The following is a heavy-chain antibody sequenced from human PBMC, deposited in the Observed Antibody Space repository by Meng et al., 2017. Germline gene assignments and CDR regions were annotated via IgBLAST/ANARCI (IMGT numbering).Heavy chain of an antibody. V-gene: IGHV5-51*01. J-gene: IGHJ5*02. CDR1: GYSFTSYW. CDR3: ARHGQMATIPNWFDP. CDR2: IYPGDSDT. Sequence: GGSLRLSCKGSGYSFTSYWIGWVRQMPGKGLEWMGIIYPGDSDTRYSPSFQGQVTISADKSISTAYLQWSSLKASDTAMYYCARHGQMATIPNWFDPWGQGTLVTVSS. D-gene: IGHD5-24*01.